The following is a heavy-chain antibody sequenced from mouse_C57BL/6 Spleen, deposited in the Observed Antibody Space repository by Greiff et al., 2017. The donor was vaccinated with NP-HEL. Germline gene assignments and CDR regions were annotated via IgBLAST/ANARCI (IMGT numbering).Heavy chain of an antibody. CDR3: ARDGVYYDYDGGAMDY. CDR2: SRNKANDYTT. J-gene: IGHJ4*01. CDR1: GFTFSDFY. D-gene: IGHD2-4*01. V-gene: IGHV7-1*01. Sequence: EVKLVESGGGLVQSGRSLRLSCATSGFTFSDFYMEWVRQAPGKGLEWIAASRNKANDYTTEYSASVKGRFIVSRDTSQSILYLQMNALRAEDTAIYYCARDGVYYDYDGGAMDYWGQGTSVTVSS.